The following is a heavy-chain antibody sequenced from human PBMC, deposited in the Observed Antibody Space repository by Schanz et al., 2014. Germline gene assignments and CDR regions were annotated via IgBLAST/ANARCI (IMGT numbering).Heavy chain of an antibody. D-gene: IGHD3-10*01. Sequence: QVQLVESGGGVVQPGRSLRLSCATSGLNFDYYGMNWVRQAPGKGLEWVANIGYDGSEKYYVDSVKGRFTISRDNSKDTLYLQMSGLTPEDTAVYYCARGPIPIQGVAMDFWGQGTLVTDSS. V-gene: IGHV3-33*01. CDR1: GLNFDYYG. CDR2: IGYDGSEK. CDR3: ARGPIPIQGVAMDF. J-gene: IGHJ4*02.